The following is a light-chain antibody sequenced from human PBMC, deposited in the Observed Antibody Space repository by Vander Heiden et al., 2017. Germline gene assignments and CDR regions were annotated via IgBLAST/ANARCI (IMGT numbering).Light chain of an antibody. Sequence: QSALTQPASVSGSPGQSITISCPGTSSDVGSYNYVSWYQQNPGKAPKLMIYDVSNRPSGVSNRFSGSKSGNTASLTISGLQAEDEADYYCSSYTSSSTLYVFGTGTKVTVL. V-gene: IGLV2-14*01. CDR2: DVS. J-gene: IGLJ1*01. CDR3: SSYTSSSTLYV. CDR1: SSDVGSYNY.